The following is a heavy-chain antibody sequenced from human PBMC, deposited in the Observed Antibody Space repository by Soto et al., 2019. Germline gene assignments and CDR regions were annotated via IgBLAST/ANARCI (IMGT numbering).Heavy chain of an antibody. V-gene: IGHV3-30-3*01. CDR3: ARGLTPNYYDHYNWFDP. D-gene: IGHD3-22*01. CDR1: GFTFSSYA. Sequence: GGSLRLSCAASGFTFSSYAMHWVRQAPGKGLEWVAVISYDGSNKYYADSVKGRFTISRDNSKNQFSLKLSSVTAADTAVYYCARGLTPNYYDHYNWFDPWGQGTLVTVSS. CDR2: ISYDGSNK. J-gene: IGHJ5*02.